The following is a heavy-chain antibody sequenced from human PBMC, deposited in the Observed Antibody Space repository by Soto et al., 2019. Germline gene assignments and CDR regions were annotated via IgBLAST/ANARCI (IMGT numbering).Heavy chain of an antibody. J-gene: IGHJ4*02. CDR2: IHYSGSN. Sequence: QVQLQESGPGLVKPSQTLSLTCTVSGGSMSSGDYYWSWIGQPPGKGLEWIGSIHYSGSNYYNPSLKSRVTISVDTSKNQFSLKLNSVTAADTAVYYCASRHSSPYFDYWGQGTLVTVSS. D-gene: IGHD6-13*01. V-gene: IGHV4-30-4*01. CDR3: ASRHSSPYFDY. CDR1: GGSMSSGDYY.